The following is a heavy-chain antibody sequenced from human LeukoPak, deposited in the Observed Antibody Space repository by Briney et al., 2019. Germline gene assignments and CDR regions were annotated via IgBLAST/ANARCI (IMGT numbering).Heavy chain of an antibody. V-gene: IGHV4-31*03. CDR1: GGSISSGGYY. CDR2: FYYSGST. J-gene: IGHJ5*02. CDR3: ASSGGTYDFWSGYYNGWFDP. D-gene: IGHD3-3*01. Sequence: SQTLSLTCTVSGGSISSGGYYWSWIRQHRGKGLECIGHFYYSGSTYYNPSLKSRVTISVDTSQNQFSLKRSSVAAADTAGYYCASSGGTYDFWSGYYNGWFDPWGEETLVTVSS.